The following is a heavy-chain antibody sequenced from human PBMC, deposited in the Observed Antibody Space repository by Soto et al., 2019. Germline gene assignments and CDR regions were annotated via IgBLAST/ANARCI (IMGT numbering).Heavy chain of an antibody. D-gene: IGHD2-15*01. J-gene: IGHJ4*02. CDR1: AGSLSTNP. CDR2: TGSGTGPG. Sequence: SVKVSCKASAGSLSTNPISWVRQAPGQGLEWMGGTGSGTGPGNHAQKFQGRLTVTADKSTSTVYMELTNLSSEDTAVYYCARRDSGGFYRFFDSWGQGTLVTVS. CDR3: ARRDSGGFYRFFDS. V-gene: IGHV1-69*06.